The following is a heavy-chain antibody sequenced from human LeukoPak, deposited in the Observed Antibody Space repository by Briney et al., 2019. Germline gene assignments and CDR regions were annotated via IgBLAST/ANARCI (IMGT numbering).Heavy chain of an antibody. Sequence: PGGSLRLSCAASGFTFSSYEMNWVRQAPGKGLEWVSYISSSGSTKYYADSVKGRFTISRDNAKNSLYLQMNSLRAEDTAVYYCARYGVLRHFDWLYYFDYWGQGTLVTVSS. CDR3: ARYGVLRHFDWLYYFDY. CDR2: ISSSGSTK. CDR1: GFTFSSYE. J-gene: IGHJ4*02. D-gene: IGHD3-9*01. V-gene: IGHV3-48*03.